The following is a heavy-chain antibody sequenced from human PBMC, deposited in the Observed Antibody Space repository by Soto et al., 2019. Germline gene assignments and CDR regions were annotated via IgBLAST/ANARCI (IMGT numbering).Heavy chain of an antibody. J-gene: IGHJ4*02. V-gene: IGHV3-21*01. D-gene: IGHD1-1*01. Sequence: PGGSLRLSCEASAFTFGSHTMNRVRQAPGKGLEWVSSIDSGGSRTFYADTVKGRFTISRDNAKNSLFLQMNSLRAEDTAVYFCTREVQPGVRREYDYWGQGTLVTVSS. CDR2: IDSGGSRT. CDR1: AFTFGSHT. CDR3: TREVQPGVRREYDY.